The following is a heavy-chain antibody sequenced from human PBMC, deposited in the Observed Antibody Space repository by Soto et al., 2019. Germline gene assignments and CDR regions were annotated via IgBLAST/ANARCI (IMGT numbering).Heavy chain of an antibody. D-gene: IGHD3-10*01. J-gene: IGHJ5*02. Sequence: PSETLSLTCTFSVGSIISGDYYWSWIRQPPGKGLEWIGYIYYSGSTYYNPSLKSRVTISVDTSKNQFSLKLSSVTAADTAVYYCARVLLWFGELYWFDPWGQGTLVTVSS. CDR2: IYYSGST. V-gene: IGHV4-30-4*01. CDR3: ARVLLWFGELYWFDP. CDR1: VGSIISGDYY.